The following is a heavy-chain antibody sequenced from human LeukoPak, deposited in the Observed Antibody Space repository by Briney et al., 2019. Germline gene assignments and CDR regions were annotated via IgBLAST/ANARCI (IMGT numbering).Heavy chain of an antibody. Sequence: ASVKVSCKASGYTFTSYDINWVRQATGQGLEWMGWMNPNSGNTGYAQKFQGRVTMTRNTSISTAYMELSSLRSGDTAVYYCSVVPAAIGTYYFDYWGQGTLVTVSS. CDR1: GYTFTSYD. CDR2: MNPNSGNT. J-gene: IGHJ4*02. D-gene: IGHD2-2*02. V-gene: IGHV1-8*01. CDR3: SVVPAAIGTYYFDY.